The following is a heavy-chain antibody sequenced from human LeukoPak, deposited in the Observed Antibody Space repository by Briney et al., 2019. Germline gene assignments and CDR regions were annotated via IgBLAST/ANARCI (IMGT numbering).Heavy chain of an antibody. CDR3: ARDASGWSRDY. J-gene: IGHJ4*02. Sequence: PGRSLRLSCAASGFTFSSYSMSWVRQAPGKGLEWVSLASSTNNYIFYADSVKGRFTITRDNAKNSLYLQMNGLTTEEPAVYFCARDASGWSRDYWGQGTLVTVSS. CDR2: ASSTNNYI. CDR1: GFTFSSYS. D-gene: IGHD6-19*01. V-gene: IGHV3-21*01.